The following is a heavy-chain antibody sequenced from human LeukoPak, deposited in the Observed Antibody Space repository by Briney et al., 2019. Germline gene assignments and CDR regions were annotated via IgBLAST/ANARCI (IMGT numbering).Heavy chain of an antibody. CDR1: GGSISSSSYY. CDR3: ARHTGYSGYEAFDS. CDR2: IYYSGST. D-gene: IGHD5-12*01. Sequence: SETLSLTCTVSGGSISSSSYYWGWIRQPPGKGLGWIGTIYYSGSTYYNPSLKSRVTISVDTSKSQFSLNLSSVTAADTAVYYCARHTGYSGYEAFDSWGQGTLVTVSS. J-gene: IGHJ5*01. V-gene: IGHV4-39*01.